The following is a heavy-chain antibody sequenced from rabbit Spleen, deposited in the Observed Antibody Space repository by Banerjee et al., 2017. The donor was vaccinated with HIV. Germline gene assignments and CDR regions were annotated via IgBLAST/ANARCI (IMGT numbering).Heavy chain of an antibody. CDR3: ARDASGATIDLRL. D-gene: IGHD2-1*01. CDR1: GFSFSDGDV. V-gene: IGHV1S45*01. CDR2: TAAGGSAFT. J-gene: IGHJ4*01. Sequence: QEQLEESGGGLVKPEGSLTLTCKASGFSFSDGDVMCWVRQAPGKGLEWIACTAAGGSAFTYYASWAKGRFTCSKASSTTVTLQMTSLTAADTATYFCARDASGATIDLRLWGPGTLVTVS.